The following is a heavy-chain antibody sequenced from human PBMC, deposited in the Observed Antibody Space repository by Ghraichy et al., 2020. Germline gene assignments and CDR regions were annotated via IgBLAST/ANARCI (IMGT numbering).Heavy chain of an antibody. CDR2: MSGSGGST. CDR3: AKDPGGSGYYSSNYFDY. V-gene: IGHV3-23*01. Sequence: GESLNISCAASGFTFSSYAMSWVRQAPGKGLEWVSAMSGSGGSTYYADSVKGRFTISRDTSKNTLYLQMNSLRAEDTAVYYCAKDPGGSGYYSSNYFDYWGQGTLVTVSS. D-gene: IGHD3-22*01. J-gene: IGHJ4*02. CDR1: GFTFSSYA.